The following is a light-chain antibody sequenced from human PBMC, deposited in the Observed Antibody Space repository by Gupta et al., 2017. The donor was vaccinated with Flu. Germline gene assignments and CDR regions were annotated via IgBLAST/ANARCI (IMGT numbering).Light chain of an antibody. Sequence: DIQMTQSPSSLSASVGDRVTITCRASQSISSYLNWYQQKPGKAPKLLIYAASSLQSGVPSRFSGSGSGTDFTPTSSSLQPEDFATYYCQQSYSTPRTFGQGTKVEIK. CDR1: QSISSY. V-gene: IGKV1-39*01. CDR3: QQSYSTPRT. J-gene: IGKJ1*01. CDR2: AAS.